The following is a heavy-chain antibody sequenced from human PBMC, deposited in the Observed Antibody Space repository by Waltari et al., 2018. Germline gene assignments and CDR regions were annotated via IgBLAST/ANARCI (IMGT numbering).Heavy chain of an antibody. CDR2: INHSGST. CDR1: GGSFSGYY. CDR3: ARLLRYSYGYDY. D-gene: IGHD5-18*01. V-gene: IGHV4-34*01. J-gene: IGHJ4*02. Sequence: QVQLQQWGAGLLKPSETLSLTCAVYGGSFSGYYWSWIRQPPGKGLEWMGEINHSGSTNYNPSLKSRVTISVDTSKNQFSLKLSSVTAADKAVYYCARLLRYSYGYDYWGQGTLVTVSS.